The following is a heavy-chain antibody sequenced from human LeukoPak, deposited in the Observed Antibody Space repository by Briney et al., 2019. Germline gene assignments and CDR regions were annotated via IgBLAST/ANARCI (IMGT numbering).Heavy chain of an antibody. J-gene: IGHJ4*02. V-gene: IGHV4-34*01. Sequence: SETLSLTCAVYGGSFSGYYWSWIRQPPGKGLEWIGEINHSGSTNYNPSLKSRVTISVDTSKNQFSLKLSSVTAADTAVYYCATQIPLSTSSRSYYFDCWGQGTLVTVSS. CDR2: INHSGST. CDR1: GGSFSGYY. CDR3: ATQIPLSTSSRSYYFDC. D-gene: IGHD2-2*01.